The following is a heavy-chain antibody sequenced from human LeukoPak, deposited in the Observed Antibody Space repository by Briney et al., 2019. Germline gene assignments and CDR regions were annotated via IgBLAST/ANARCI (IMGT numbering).Heavy chain of an antibody. CDR1: GFTFSGYA. V-gene: IGHV3-33*01. D-gene: IGHD1-26*01. Sequence: PGGSLRLSCTPSGFTFSGYAMHWVRQAPGKGLGWVGVIWFDGSNTYYADSVKGRFTISRDNSKNTLYLQMNSLRAEDTAVYYCARGAQSGGYSGPFDIWGQGTMVTGSS. CDR3: ARGAQSGGYSGPFDI. J-gene: IGHJ3*02. CDR2: IWFDGSNT.